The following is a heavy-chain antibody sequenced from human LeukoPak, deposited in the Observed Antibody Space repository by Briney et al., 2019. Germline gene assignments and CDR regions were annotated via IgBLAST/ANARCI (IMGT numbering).Heavy chain of an antibody. D-gene: IGHD6-13*01. V-gene: IGHV3-30*02. CDR2: IRYDGSNT. Sequence: GGSLRLSCAASGFTFNNYGMHWVRQAPGKGLEWLAFIRYDGSNTYYADSVKGRFTISRDNAKNSLYLQMNSLRAEDTAVYYCARDSSSWKFDPWGQGTLVTVSS. CDR3: ARDSSSWKFDP. CDR1: GFTFNNYG. J-gene: IGHJ5*02.